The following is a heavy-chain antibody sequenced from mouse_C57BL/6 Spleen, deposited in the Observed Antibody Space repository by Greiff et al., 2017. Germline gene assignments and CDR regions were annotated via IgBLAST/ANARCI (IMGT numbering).Heavy chain of an antibody. CDR2: IDPSDSET. Sequence: QGQLKQPGAELVRPGSSVKLSCKASGYTFTSYWMHWVKQRPIQGLEWIGNIDPSDSETHYNQKFKDKATLTVDKSSSTAYMQLSSLTSEDSAVYYCARWGYGSAWFAYWGQGTLVTVSA. D-gene: IGHD2-2*01. J-gene: IGHJ3*01. V-gene: IGHV1-52*01. CDR1: GYTFTSYW. CDR3: ARWGYGSAWFAY.